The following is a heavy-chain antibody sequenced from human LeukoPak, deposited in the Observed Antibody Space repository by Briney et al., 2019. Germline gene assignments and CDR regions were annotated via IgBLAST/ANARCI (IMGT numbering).Heavy chain of an antibody. Sequence: GGSLRLSCAASGFTFSSYGMHWVRQAPGKGLEWVAVISYDGSNKYYADSVKGRFTISRDNSKNTLYLQMNSLRAEDTAVYYCAKTITIFGVVTPGAFDIWGQGTMVTVPS. V-gene: IGHV3-30*18. CDR1: GFTFSSYG. CDR2: ISYDGSNK. CDR3: AKTITIFGVVTPGAFDI. D-gene: IGHD3-3*01. J-gene: IGHJ3*02.